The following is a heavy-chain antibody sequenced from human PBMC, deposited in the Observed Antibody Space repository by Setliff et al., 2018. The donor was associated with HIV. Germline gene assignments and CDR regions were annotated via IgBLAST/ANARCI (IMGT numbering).Heavy chain of an antibody. CDR2: LNPNSCNT. D-gene: IGHD3-16*02. CDR1: EYSFTSYD. Sequence: ASVKVSCKPSEYSFTSYDINWVRQATGQGLEWTGWLNPNSCNTGYAQKFQGRVTMTRNTSISTAYMELSSLPPEDAAVYHCAKDLRSYRCSIFSCSHMDVWGKGTTVTVSS. J-gene: IGHJ6*03. CDR3: AKDLRSYRCSIFSCSHMDV. V-gene: IGHV1-8*01.